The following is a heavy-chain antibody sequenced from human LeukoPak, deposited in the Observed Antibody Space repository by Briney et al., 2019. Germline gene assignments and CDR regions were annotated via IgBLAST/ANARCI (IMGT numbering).Heavy chain of an antibody. D-gene: IGHD1-26*01. CDR1: GGSFSGYY. Sequence: SETLSLTCAVYGGSFSGYYWSWIRQPPGKGLEWIGEINHSGSTNYNPSLKSRVTISVDTSKNQLSLKLTSVTAADTAVYYCAKEVVGPWGQGTLVTVSS. CDR3: AKEVVGP. CDR2: INHSGST. V-gene: IGHV4-34*01. J-gene: IGHJ5*02.